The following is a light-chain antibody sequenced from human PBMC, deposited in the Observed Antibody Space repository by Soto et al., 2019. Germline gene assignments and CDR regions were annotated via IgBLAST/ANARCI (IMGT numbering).Light chain of an antibody. CDR3: QYYGSTRNT. CDR1: ESVTSSH. Sequence: EIVLTQSPYPLCLSPGERATLSCRASESVTSSHIAWYQQKPGQAPRLLIYSASSRATGIPDRFSGSGSGTDFTLTISTLEPEDFAVYYCQYYGSTRNTFGQGTRLEIK. J-gene: IGKJ5*01. V-gene: IGKV3-20*01. CDR2: SAS.